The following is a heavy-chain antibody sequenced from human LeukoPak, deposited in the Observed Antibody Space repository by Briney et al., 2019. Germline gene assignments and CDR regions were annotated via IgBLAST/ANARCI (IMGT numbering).Heavy chain of an antibody. Sequence: GGSLRLSCAASGFTFSSYAMSWVRQAPGKGLEWVSAISGSGGSTYYADSVKGRFTISRDNSKNTLYLQMNSLRAEDTAVYYCAKVLETYYYDSSGFDAFDIWGQGTMVTVYS. V-gene: IGHV3-23*01. CDR3: AKVLETYYYDSSGFDAFDI. CDR2: ISGSGGST. J-gene: IGHJ3*02. CDR1: GFTFSSYA. D-gene: IGHD3-22*01.